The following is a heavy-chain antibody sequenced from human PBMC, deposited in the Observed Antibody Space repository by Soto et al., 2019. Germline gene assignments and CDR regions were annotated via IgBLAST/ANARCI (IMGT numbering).Heavy chain of an antibody. CDR3: PKAIKPTGWYFGLDL. CDR2: ISWNSGTI. V-gene: IGHV3-9*01. D-gene: IGHD6-19*01. J-gene: IGHJ6*02. CDR1: GFTFDDHA. Sequence: GGSLRLSCAASGFTFDDHAMHWVRQGPGKGLEWVSGISWNSGTIVYADSVKGRCTISRDNTKNSLYLQMDSLRREDTALYYSPKAIKPTGWYFGLDLWRQGTTVAVSS.